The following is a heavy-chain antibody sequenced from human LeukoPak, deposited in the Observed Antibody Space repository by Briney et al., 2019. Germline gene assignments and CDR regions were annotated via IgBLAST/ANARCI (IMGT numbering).Heavy chain of an antibody. CDR3: ATDIRDYYDSSGYLRPNYYYYGMDV. CDR1: GYTLTELS. Sequence: ASVKVSCKVSGYTLTELSMHWVRQAPGKGLEWMGGFDPEDGETICAQKFQGRVTMTEDTSTDTAYMELSSLRSEDTAVYYCATDIRDYYDSSGYLRPNYYYYGMDVWGQGTTVTISS. CDR2: FDPEDGET. D-gene: IGHD3-22*01. V-gene: IGHV1-24*01. J-gene: IGHJ6*02.